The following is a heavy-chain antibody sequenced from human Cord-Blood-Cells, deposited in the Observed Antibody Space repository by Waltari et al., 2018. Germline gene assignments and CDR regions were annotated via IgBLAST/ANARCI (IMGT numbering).Heavy chain of an antibody. Sequence: QVQLVQSGAEVKKPGASVKVSCKASGYTFTGYYMHWVRQAPGQGLEWMGWIKPNSGGTNDAQKFQGRVTMTRDTSISTAYMELSRLRSDDTAVYYCARNPIRYCSGGSCYFDYWGQGTLVTVSS. CDR3: ARNPIRYCSGGSCYFDY. V-gene: IGHV1-2*02. D-gene: IGHD2-15*01. J-gene: IGHJ4*02. CDR2: IKPNSGGT. CDR1: GYTFTGYY.